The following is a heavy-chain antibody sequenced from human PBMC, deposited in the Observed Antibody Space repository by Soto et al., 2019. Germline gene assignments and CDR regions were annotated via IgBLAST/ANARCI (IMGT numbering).Heavy chain of an antibody. CDR1: GFSLTTRGVG. V-gene: IGHV2-5*02. CDR3: AHRRLGYSSPSWGH. J-gene: IGHJ4*02. CDR2: IEWDDDK. D-gene: IGHD6-6*01. Sequence: QITLKESGPPLVKPTQTLTLTCTFSGFSLTTRGVGVGWIRQPPGKPLEWLALIEWDDDKYYTPYLKSRLSIPKDTSKNQVPLKMTNMDPVDTGTYYWAHRRLGYSSPSWGHWGQGTLVTVSS.